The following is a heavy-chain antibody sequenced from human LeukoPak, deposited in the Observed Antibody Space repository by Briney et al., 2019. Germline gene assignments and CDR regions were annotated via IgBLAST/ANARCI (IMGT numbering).Heavy chain of an antibody. CDR2: IYTSGST. D-gene: IGHD1-1*01. V-gene: IGHV4-4*07. Sequence: SETLSLTCTVSGGSISSYYWSCVRQPAGKGLEWIGRIYTSGSTNYDPSLKSRVTMSVDTSKNQFSLKLSSVTAADTAVYYCASTRAPLAAFDIWGQGTMVTVSS. CDR3: ASTRAPLAAFDI. J-gene: IGHJ3*02. CDR1: GGSISSYY.